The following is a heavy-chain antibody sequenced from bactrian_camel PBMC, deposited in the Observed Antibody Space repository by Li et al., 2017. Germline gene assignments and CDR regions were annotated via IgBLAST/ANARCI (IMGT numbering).Heavy chain of an antibody. V-gene: IGHV3S57*01. CDR1: GHTYSSNC. Sequence: HVQLVESGGGTAQAGRSLRLSCGASGHTYSSNCMGWFRQAPGKEREGVATIGNPGTTAYADSAKGRFTISKDNAKNTLYLQMTNLQPEDAAMYYCAADPPLAGDLRRRRDVYCAPGGNLKFRGQGTQVTVS. CDR3: AADPPLAGDLRRRRDVYCAPGGNLKF. D-gene: IGHD1*01. J-gene: IGHJ4*01. CDR2: IGNPGTT.